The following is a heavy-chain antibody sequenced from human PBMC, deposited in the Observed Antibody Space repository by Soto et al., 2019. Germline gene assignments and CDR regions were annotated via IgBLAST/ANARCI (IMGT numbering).Heavy chain of an antibody. CDR2: IKSKTNGATT. J-gene: IGHJ4*02. Sequence: SLRLSCAASGFTFSNAWMSWVRQAPGKGLEWVGRIKSKTNGATTEYAAPVKGRFTISRDDSKNTLYLQMNSLKTEDTAVYYCTTDDPINKYWGQGTLVTVSS. CDR1: GFTFSNAW. CDR3: TTDDPINKY. V-gene: IGHV3-15*01.